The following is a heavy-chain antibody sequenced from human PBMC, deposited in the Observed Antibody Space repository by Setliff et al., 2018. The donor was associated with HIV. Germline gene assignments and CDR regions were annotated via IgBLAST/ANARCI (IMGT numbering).Heavy chain of an antibody. CDR2: IYHSGST. CDR3: ARAPSIAARPLDYYYMDV. D-gene: IGHD6-6*01. Sequence: SETLSLTCTVSGGSVSTGNYYWNWVRLPPGKGLEWIGSIYHSGSTNYNPSLKSRVTISVDTSKNQFSLKLSSVTAADTAVYYCARAPSIAARPLDYYYMDVWGKGTTVTVSS. V-gene: IGHV4-61*01. CDR1: GGSVSTGNYY. J-gene: IGHJ6*03.